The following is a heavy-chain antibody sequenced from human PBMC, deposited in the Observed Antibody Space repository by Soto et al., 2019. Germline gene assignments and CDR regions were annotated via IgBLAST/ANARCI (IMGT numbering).Heavy chain of an antibody. V-gene: IGHV3-11*01. D-gene: IGHD3-16*01. CDR3: ATDHGGGGLTLEY. J-gene: IGHJ4*02. Sequence: QVHLEESGGGLVKPGGSLRLSCRASGFTFSDYYMSWIRQAPGKGLEWVADISNSGRITHHADSVEGRFTIYRDNAKDSLFLQLYNLGPEDSAIYYCATDHGGGGLTLEYWGQGTLVTVSS. CDR2: ISNSGRIT. CDR1: GFTFSDYY.